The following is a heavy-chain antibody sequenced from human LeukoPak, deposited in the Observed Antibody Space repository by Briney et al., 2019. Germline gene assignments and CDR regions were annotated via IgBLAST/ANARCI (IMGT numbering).Heavy chain of an antibody. J-gene: IGHJ4*02. D-gene: IGHD2-2*03. CDR3: ARDPPLWAPSGIWIDY. CDR1: GFTVSSNY. CDR2: IYSGGST. Sequence: PGGSLRLSCAASGFTVSSNYMSWVRQAPGKGLEGVSVIYSGGSTYYADSVKGRFTISRDNSKNTLYLQMTSLRAEDTAVYYCARDPPLWAPSGIWIDYWGQGTLVTVSS. V-gene: IGHV3-53*05.